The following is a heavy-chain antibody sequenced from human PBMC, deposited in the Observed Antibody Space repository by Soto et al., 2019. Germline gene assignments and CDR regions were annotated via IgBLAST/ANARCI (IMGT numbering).Heavy chain of an antibody. V-gene: IGHV4-38-2*01. CDR3: ARTFDYYGMVV. Sequence: SETLSLTCAVSGYSIASGYYWAWIRQSPGKGLEWIGSIYHAGSVYYNPSLNSRVAVSLDTSKNHFSLKLTSVTAADTAVYYCARTFDYYGMVVWGQGTTVTVSS. CDR2: IYHAGSV. J-gene: IGHJ6*02. CDR1: GYSIASGYY.